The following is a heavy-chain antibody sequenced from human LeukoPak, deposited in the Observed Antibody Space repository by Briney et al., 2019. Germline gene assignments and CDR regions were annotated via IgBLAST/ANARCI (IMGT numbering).Heavy chain of an antibody. J-gene: IGHJ4*02. Sequence: ASVKVSCKASGYTFTAFYIHWVRQAPGQGLEWMAKLIPSRGSPSYAQHFQGRVTVTSDTSTNTVHMDLSSLRSDDTAVYYCAWGPYQHSDSWGQGTLVTVSS. CDR1: GYTFTAFY. D-gene: IGHD2-2*01. CDR3: AWGPYQHSDS. V-gene: IGHV1-46*01. CDR2: LIPSRGSP.